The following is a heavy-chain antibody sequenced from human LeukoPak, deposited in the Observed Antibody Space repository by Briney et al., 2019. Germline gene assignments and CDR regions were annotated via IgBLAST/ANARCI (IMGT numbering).Heavy chain of an antibody. V-gene: IGHV1-8*01. CDR3: ARDPGQYYDILTGYYTPYYFDN. Sequence: ASVKVSCKASGYTFTSYDINWVRQATGQGLEWMGWMNPNSGNTGYAQKFQGRVTMTRNTSISTAYMELSSLRSEDTAVYYCARDPGQYYDILTGYYTPYYFDNWGQGTLVTVSS. D-gene: IGHD3-9*01. J-gene: IGHJ4*02. CDR2: MNPNSGNT. CDR1: GYTFTSYD.